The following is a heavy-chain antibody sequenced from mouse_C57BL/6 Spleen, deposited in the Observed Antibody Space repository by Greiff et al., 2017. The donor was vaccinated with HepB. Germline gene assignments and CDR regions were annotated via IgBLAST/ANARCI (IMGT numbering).Heavy chain of an antibody. J-gene: IGHJ1*03. Sequence: VQLQQSGAELVKPGASVKISCKASGYAFSSYWMNWVKQRPGKGLEWIGQIYPGDGDTNYNGKFKGKATLTADKSSSTAYMQLSSLTSEDSAVYFCATRGNYNWYFDVWGTGTTVTVSS. CDR3: ATRGNYNWYFDV. V-gene: IGHV1-80*01. D-gene: IGHD2-1*01. CDR2: IYPGDGDT. CDR1: GYAFSSYW.